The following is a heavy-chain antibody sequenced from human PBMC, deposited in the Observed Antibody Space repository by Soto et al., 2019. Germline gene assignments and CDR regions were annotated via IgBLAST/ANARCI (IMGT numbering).Heavy chain of an antibody. Sequence: PSETLSLTGTVSGGSSSSGGYYWSWIRQHPGKGLEWIGYIYYSGCTYYNPSLKSRVTISGDTSKNQFSLKLSSVTAAAPAVYYCARQLPGVIHNWRQGALVKVSS. V-gene: IGHV4-31*03. CDR1: GGSSSSGGYY. D-gene: IGHD3-16*02. CDR2: IYYSGCT. CDR3: ARQLPGVIHN. J-gene: IGHJ4*01.